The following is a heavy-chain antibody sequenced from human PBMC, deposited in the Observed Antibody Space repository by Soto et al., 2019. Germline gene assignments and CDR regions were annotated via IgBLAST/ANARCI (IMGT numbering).Heavy chain of an antibody. CDR3: APSSWYHPNFDY. CDR1: GYTFTGYY. CDR2: INPNSGGT. V-gene: IGHV1-2*02. J-gene: IGHJ4*02. Sequence: QVQLVQSGAEVKKPGASVKVSCKASGYTFTGYYMHWVRQAPGQGLEWMGWINPNSGGTNYAQKFQGRVTMTRDTSISTAYMELSSLTSDHTAVYYCAPSSWYHPNFDYWGQGTLVTVSS. D-gene: IGHD6-13*01.